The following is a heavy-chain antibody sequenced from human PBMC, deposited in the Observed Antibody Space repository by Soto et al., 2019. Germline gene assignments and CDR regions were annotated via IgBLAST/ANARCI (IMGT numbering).Heavy chain of an antibody. J-gene: IGHJ4*02. V-gene: IGHV4-34*01. CDR2: INHSGST. Sequence: SETLSLTCAVYGGSFSGYYWSWIRQPPGKGLEWIGEINHSGSTNYNPSLKSRVTISLDTSKNQFSLKLSSVTAADTAVYYCATGYSYGRYDYWGQGTLVTVSS. D-gene: IGHD5-18*01. CDR3: ATGYSYGRYDY. CDR1: GGSFSGYY.